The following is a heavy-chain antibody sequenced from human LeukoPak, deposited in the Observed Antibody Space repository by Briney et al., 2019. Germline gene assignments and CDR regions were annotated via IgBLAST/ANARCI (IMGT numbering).Heavy chain of an antibody. J-gene: IGHJ4*02. Sequence: GGSLRLSCAASGFTFDDYTMHWVRQAPGKGLEWVSLISWDGGSTYYADSVKGRFTISRDDSKNSLYLQMNSLRTEDTALYYCAKDARYYSGYDYYFDYWGQGTLVTVSS. CDR2: ISWDGGST. D-gene: IGHD5-12*01. CDR3: AKDARYYSGYDYYFDY. V-gene: IGHV3-43*01. CDR1: GFTFDDYT.